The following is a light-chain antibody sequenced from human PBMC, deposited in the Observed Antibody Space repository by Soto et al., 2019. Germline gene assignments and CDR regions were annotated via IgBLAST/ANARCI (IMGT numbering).Light chain of an antibody. CDR1: QSVSYN. J-gene: IGKJ4*01. V-gene: IGKV3-15*01. Sequence: EIVMTQSPATLSVSPGETATLSCRAIQSVSYNLAWYQQKPGQGPRLLIYGAFTRATGIPARFSGSGSGTDFTLTISSLQSEDFAVYYCQQYKNWPPLTFGGGTKVEIK. CDR2: GAF. CDR3: QQYKNWPPLT.